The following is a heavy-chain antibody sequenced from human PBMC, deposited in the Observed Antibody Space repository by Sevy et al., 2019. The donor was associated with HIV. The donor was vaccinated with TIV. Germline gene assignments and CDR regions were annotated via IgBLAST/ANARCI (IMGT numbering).Heavy chain of an antibody. CDR2: IYGSSGAT. D-gene: IGHD3-22*01. Sequence: GGSLRLSCKPSGFTFISYAMNWVRQAPGKGLEWVSTIYGSSGATYYGDSVKGRFTISRDNSKNTQYRQMNSLRTEDTAVYYCAGGRYDSSGSFDAFDIWGQGTMVTVSS. J-gene: IGHJ3*02. V-gene: IGHV3-23*01. CDR1: GFTFISYA. CDR3: AGGRYDSSGSFDAFDI.